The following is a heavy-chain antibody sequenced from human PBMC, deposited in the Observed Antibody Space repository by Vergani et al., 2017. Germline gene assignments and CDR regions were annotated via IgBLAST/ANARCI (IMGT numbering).Heavy chain of an antibody. CDR2: MFHTGEA. D-gene: IGHD3-10*01. CDR1: GYSISRGFY. CDR3: GVIMVRSPRPDNWFDS. Sequence: QIQLQESGPGLVKPSETLSLTCSVSGYSISRGFYWAWIRQTPEKGLEWIGGMFHTGEASNSPSLQSRVAFSMDPSKNPSSLQLTSVTAADTAVYFCGVIMVRSPRPDNWFDSWGRGTLVTVSS. J-gene: IGHJ5*01. V-gene: IGHV4-38-2*02.